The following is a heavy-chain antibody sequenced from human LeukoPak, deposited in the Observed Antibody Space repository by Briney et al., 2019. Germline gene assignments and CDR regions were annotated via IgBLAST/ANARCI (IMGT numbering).Heavy chain of an antibody. CDR2: FYYSGST. CDR1: GGAISSYY. J-gene: IGHJ6*02. CDR3: AREGGGYSGYDPRDYYYYGMDV. Sequence: SETLSLTCTVSGGAISSYYWSWIRQPPGKGLEGIGYFYYSGSTNSNPSLKSRVTISVDTSKNQFSLKLSCVTAADTAVYYCAREGGGYSGYDPRDYYYYGMDVWGQGTTVTVSS. D-gene: IGHD5-12*01. V-gene: IGHV4-59*01.